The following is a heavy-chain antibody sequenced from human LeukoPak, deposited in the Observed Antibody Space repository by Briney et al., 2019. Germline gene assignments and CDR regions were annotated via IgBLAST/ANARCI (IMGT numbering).Heavy chain of an antibody. CDR3: AKSRYYEGSWFDP. J-gene: IGHJ5*02. V-gene: IGHV3-74*01. CDR1: GFTFSNYW. CDR2: INTDGSTI. Sequence: GGSLRLSCAASGFTFSNYWMHWVRQAPGQGLVWVSRINTDGSTINYADSVKGRFTISRDNAKNSLYLQMNSLRAEDMAVYYCAKSRYYEGSWFDPWGQGTLVTVSS. D-gene: IGHD3-22*01.